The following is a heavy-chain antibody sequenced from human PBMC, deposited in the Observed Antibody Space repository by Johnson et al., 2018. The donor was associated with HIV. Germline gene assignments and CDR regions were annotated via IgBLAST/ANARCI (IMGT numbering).Heavy chain of an antibody. D-gene: IGHD3-9*01. CDR3: ARVLTTRGAFDI. CDR2: ISYGGSNT. J-gene: IGHJ3*02. V-gene: IGHV3-30-3*01. CDR1: GFIFSSYA. Sequence: QVQLVESGGGLVQPGGSLRLSCAASGFIFSSYAMHWVRQAPGKGLEWVAVISYGGSNTYYADSVKGRFTISRDNSKNTLYLQMNSLRAEDTAVYYCARVLTTRGAFDIWGQGTMVTVSS.